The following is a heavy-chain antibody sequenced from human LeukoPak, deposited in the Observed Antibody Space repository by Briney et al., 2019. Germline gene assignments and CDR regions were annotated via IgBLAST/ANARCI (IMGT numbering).Heavy chain of an antibody. D-gene: IGHD3-9*01. CDR2: IYYSGST. V-gene: IGHV4-31*03. CDR1: GGSISSSSYY. CDR3: ARAPYDILTGYRFDY. Sequence: PSETLSLTCTVSGGSISSSSYYWGWIRQHPGKGLEWIGYIYYSGSTYYNPSLKSRVTISVDTSKNQFSLKLSSVTAADTAVYYCARAPYDILTGYRFDYWGQGTLVTVSS. J-gene: IGHJ4*02.